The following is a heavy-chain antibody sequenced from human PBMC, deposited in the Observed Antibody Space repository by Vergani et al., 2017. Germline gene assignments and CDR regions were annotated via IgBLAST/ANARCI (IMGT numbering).Heavy chain of an antibody. CDR3: VRGRGLCAGGRCYTEAWDY. J-gene: IGHJ4*02. D-gene: IGHD2-2*02. Sequence: QVQLVESGGGVVQPGTSLRLSCVVSGFALNRHAMYWVRQAPGKGLEWVVGISFDGTNEYYPDLVKGRVTISRDIAKNTLYLQVRSLRLEDTGVYHCVRGRGLCAGGRCYTEAWDYWGQGTPVTVSS. CDR2: ISFDGTNE. V-gene: IGHV3-30-3*01. CDR1: GFALNRHA.